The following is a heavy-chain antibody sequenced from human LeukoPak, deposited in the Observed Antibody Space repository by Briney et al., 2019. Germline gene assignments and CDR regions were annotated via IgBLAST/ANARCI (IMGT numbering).Heavy chain of an antibody. Sequence: ASVKVSCKASGYTFTSYYMHWVRQAPGQGLEWMGIINPSGGSTSYAQKFQGRVTMTRDTSTSTVYMELSSLRSEDTAVYYWAREMGGSYYGGYYFDYGGQGTLATVSS. J-gene: IGHJ4*02. CDR2: INPSGGST. D-gene: IGHD1-26*01. CDR3: AREMGGSYYGGYYFDY. CDR1: GYTFTSYY. V-gene: IGHV1-46*01.